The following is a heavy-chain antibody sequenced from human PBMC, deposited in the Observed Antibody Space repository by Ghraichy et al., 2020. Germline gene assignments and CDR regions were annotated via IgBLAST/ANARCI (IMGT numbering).Heavy chain of an antibody. J-gene: IGHJ4*02. D-gene: IGHD2-2*01. CDR2: ISWDGGST. CDR1: GFTFDDYT. Sequence: GGSLRLSCAASGFTFDDYTMHWVRQAPGKGLEWVSLISWDGGSTYYADSVKGRFTISRDNSKNSLYLQMNSLRTEDTALYYCAKGVSSTFYFDYWGQGTLVTVSS. CDR3: AKGVSSTFYFDY. V-gene: IGHV3-43*01.